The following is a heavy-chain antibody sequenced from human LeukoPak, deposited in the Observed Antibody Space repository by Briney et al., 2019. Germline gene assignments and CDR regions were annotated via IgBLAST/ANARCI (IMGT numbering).Heavy chain of an antibody. CDR1: VGTFSSYA. CDR2: IIPIFGTA. J-gene: IGHJ4*02. CDR3: ARTASSSWYNPYYFDY. Sequence: SVKVSCKASVGTFSSYAISWVRQAPGQGLEWMGRIIPIFGTANYAQKFQGRVTITTDEATSTAYVELSSLRSEDTAVYYCARTASSSWYNPYYFDYWGQGTLVTVSS. D-gene: IGHD6-13*01. V-gene: IGHV1-69*05.